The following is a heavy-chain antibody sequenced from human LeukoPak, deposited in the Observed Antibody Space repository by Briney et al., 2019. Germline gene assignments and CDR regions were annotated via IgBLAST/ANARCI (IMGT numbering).Heavy chain of an antibody. CDR3: ARQRDSSGWYNY. Sequence: TPSETLSLTCTVSGGSISSSSYYWGWIRQPPGKGLEWIGSIYYSGSTYYNPSLKSRVTISVDTSKNQFSLKLSSVTAADTAVYYCARQRDSSGWYNYWGQGTLVTVSS. D-gene: IGHD6-19*01. V-gene: IGHV4-39*01. J-gene: IGHJ4*02. CDR2: IYYSGST. CDR1: GGSISSSSYY.